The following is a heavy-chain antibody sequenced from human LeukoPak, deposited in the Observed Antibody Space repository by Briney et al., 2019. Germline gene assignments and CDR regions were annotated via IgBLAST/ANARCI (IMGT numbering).Heavy chain of an antibody. CDR1: GGSISSFC. Sequence: PSETLSLTCTVSGGSISSFCWSWIRQPPGKGLEWIAYIYYSGTTNYSPSLKSRVTISVDPSKNQFSLKVTSVTAADTAVYYCAIHARIVGDNGAFDIWGQGTMVTVSS. D-gene: IGHD1-26*01. V-gene: IGHV4-59*08. CDR2: IYYSGTT. CDR3: AIHARIVGDNGAFDI. J-gene: IGHJ3*02.